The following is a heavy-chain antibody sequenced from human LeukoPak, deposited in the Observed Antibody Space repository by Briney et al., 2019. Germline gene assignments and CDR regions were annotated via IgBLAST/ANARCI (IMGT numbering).Heavy chain of an antibody. CDR3: AILITPTEHFQQ. V-gene: IGHV3-21*01. D-gene: IGHD3-16*01. CDR2: ISSSGSNT. Sequence: GGSLRLSCAASEFTYGMNWVRQAPGKGLECVSAISSSGSNTYYADSVKGRFTSSRDNAKNSLYLQMNSLRAEDTAVYYCAILITPTEHFQQWGQGTLVTVSS. CDR1: EFTYG. J-gene: IGHJ1*01.